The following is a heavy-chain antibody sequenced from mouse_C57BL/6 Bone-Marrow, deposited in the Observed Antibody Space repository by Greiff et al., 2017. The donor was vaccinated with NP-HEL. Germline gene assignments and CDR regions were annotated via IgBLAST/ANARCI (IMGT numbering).Heavy chain of an antibody. V-gene: IGHV1-64*01. D-gene: IGHD1-1*02. CDR3: ARSRRGYGGLDY. CDR2: IHPNSGST. J-gene: IGHJ2*01. Sequence: VQLQQHGAELVKPGASVKLSCKASGYTFTSYWMHWVKQRPGQGLEWIGMIHPNSGSTNYNEKFKSKATLTVDKSSSTAYMQLSSLTSEDSAVYYCARSRRGYGGLDYWGQGTTLTVSS. CDR1: GYTFTSYW.